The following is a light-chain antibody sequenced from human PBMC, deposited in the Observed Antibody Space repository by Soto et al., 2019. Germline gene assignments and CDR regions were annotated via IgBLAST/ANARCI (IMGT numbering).Light chain of an antibody. V-gene: IGKV3-15*01. CDR3: QQYNDWPFT. CDR1: QSIDRK. J-gene: IGKJ2*01. Sequence: EIXMTXXXXXLSXXPGEXATLSCRASQSIDRKIAWYQQRPGQPPRLLIYFASTGXVGVPGRXGXXXXXXXXXXXISSLQSEDFAVYFCQQYNDWPFTFGQGTKLXXK. CDR2: FAS.